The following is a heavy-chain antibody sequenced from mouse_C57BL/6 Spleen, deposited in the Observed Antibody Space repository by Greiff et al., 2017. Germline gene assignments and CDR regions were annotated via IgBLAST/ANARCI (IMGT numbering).Heavy chain of an antibody. CDR2: IYPGDGDT. D-gene: IGHD2-1*01. J-gene: IGHJ2*01. CDR3: ARDGNYFYYFDY. CDR1: GYAFSSSW. Sequence: QVQLQQSGPELVKPGASVKISCKASGYAFSSSWMNWVKQRPGKGLEWIGRIYPGDGDTNYNGKFKGKATLTADKSSSTAYMQLSSLTSEDSAVYCWARDGNYFYYFDYWGQGTTLTVSS. V-gene: IGHV1-82*01.